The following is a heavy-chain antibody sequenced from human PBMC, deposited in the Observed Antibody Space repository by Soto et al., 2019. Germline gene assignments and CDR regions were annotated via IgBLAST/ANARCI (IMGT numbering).Heavy chain of an antibody. CDR3: ANQERGSYFGY. J-gene: IGHJ4*02. D-gene: IGHD3-16*01. Sequence: QAQLVESGGSVVQPGRSLRLSCAASGFTINNYGIHWVRQAPAKGLEWVAAISNDGSADYYADSVKGRFTISRDNPKNTVYLQMNNLKSEDTAVYSCANQERGSYFGYWGQGTLVTVSS. V-gene: IGHV3-30*18. CDR1: GFTINNYG. CDR2: ISNDGSAD.